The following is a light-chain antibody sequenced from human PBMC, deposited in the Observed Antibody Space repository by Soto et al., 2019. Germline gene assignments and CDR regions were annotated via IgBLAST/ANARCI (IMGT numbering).Light chain of an antibody. CDR2: GAS. CDR1: QSVSSSH. J-gene: IGKJ1*01. Sequence: EIVLTQSPGTLSLSPGERATLSCRASQSVSSSHLAWYQQKPGQPPRLLISGASSRATGIPDRFTGSGSGTDFTLTISRLEPEDFAVYYCQQYGSSPRTFRQGTKVEIK. CDR3: QQYGSSPRT. V-gene: IGKV3-20*01.